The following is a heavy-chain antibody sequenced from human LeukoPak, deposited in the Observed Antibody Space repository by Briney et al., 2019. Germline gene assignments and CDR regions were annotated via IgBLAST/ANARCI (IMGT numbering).Heavy chain of an antibody. D-gene: IGHD1-26*01. V-gene: IGHV3-48*04. CDR2: ISSSGSTR. CDR3: ARAPRFRLVGVPKGPFDP. Sequence: GGSLRLSCAASGFTFSSYGMSWVRQAPGKGLEWVSHISSSGSTRYYADSVKGRFTISRDNAKNSLYLQMNSLRAEDTAVYYCARAPRFRLVGVPKGPFDPWGQGTLVTVSS. J-gene: IGHJ5*02. CDR1: GFTFSSYG.